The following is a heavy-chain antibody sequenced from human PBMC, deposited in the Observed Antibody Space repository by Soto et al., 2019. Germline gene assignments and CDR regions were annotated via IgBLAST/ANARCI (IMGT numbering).Heavy chain of an antibody. J-gene: IGHJ4*02. Sequence: GESLKISCKGSVYRFAGYWITWVRQKPGKGLEWMGRIDPSDSQTYYSPSFRGHVTISATKSITTVFLQWSSLRASDTAMYYCARQIYDSDTGPNFQYYFDSWGQGTPVTVSS. CDR3: ARQIYDSDTGPNFQYYFDS. CDR1: VYRFAGYW. V-gene: IGHV5-10-1*01. CDR2: IDPSDSQT. D-gene: IGHD3-22*01.